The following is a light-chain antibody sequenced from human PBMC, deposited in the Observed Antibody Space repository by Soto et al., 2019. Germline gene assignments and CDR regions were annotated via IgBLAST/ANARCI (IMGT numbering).Light chain of an antibody. CDR2: GAS. Sequence: IVMTQSPATLSVSPGEGGTLSCMASQSVSSKLAWYQQKPGQSPRLLIYGASTRATGITARFSGSGSGTEFTLIISSLQSEDSAVYYCQQYNSWLWTVGQGTKVEIK. V-gene: IGKV3-15*01. J-gene: IGKJ1*01. CDR3: QQYNSWLWT. CDR1: QSVSSK.